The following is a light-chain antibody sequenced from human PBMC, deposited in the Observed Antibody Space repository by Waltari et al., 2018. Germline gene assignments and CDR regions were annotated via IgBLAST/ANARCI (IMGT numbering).Light chain of an antibody. Sequence: QSALTQPPSVSGSPGQSVSIPCTGTNRHVDIFGRVSWYQQPPGTAPRLMIYEVSNRPSGVPDRFSGSKSGNTASLTISGLQAEDEGDYYCSSYTSSSTWVFGGGTKVTVL. CDR1: NRHVDIFGR. J-gene: IGLJ3*02. CDR2: EVS. V-gene: IGLV2-18*02. CDR3: SSYTSSSTWV.